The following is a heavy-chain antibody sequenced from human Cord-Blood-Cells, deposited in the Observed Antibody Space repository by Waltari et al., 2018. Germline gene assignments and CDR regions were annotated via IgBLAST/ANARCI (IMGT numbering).Heavy chain of an antibody. CDR3: ARMGSIAARPFAFDI. D-gene: IGHD6-6*01. CDR1: GYTFTSYA. J-gene: IGHJ3*02. CDR2: INAGNGNT. Sequence: QVQLVQSGAEVTKPGASVKVSCQASGYTFTSYAMHWVLQAPGQRLEWMGWINAGNGNTKYSQKFQGRVTITRDTSASTAYMELSSLRSEDTAVYYCARMGSIAARPFAFDIWGQGTMVTVSS. V-gene: IGHV1-3*01.